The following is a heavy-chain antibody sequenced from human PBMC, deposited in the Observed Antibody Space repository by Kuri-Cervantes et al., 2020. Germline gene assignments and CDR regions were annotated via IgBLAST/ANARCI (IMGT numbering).Heavy chain of an antibody. Sequence: SETLSLTCAVYGGSSSDYSWSWIRQPPGKGLEWIGEINHGGGTNYNPSLKSRVTISVDTSKNQFSLRLSSVTAADTAVYYCARGGRGDYFIWGQGTLVTVSS. J-gene: IGHJ4*02. V-gene: IGHV4-34*01. D-gene: IGHD4-17*01. CDR1: GGSSSDYS. CDR3: ARGGRGDYFI. CDR2: INHGGGT.